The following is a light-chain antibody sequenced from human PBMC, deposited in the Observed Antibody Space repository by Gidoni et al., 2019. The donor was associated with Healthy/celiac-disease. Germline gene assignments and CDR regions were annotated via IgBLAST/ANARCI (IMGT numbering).Light chain of an antibody. CDR3: QQRSNWPSLT. CDR2: DAS. J-gene: IGKJ4*01. CDR1: QSVSSY. V-gene: IGKV3-11*01. Sequence: DIVLTQSPAPLSLSPGERATLSCRASQSVSSYLAWYQQKPGQAPRLLIYDASNRATGIPARFSVSGSGTDFTLTISSLEPEDFAVYYCQQRSNWPSLTFGGGTKVEIK.